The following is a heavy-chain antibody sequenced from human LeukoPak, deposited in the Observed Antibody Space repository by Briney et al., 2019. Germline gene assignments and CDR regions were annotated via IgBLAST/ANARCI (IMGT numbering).Heavy chain of an antibody. CDR1: GFTVSSNY. J-gene: IGHJ6*02. Sequence: GGSLRLSCAASGFTVSSNYMSWVRQAPGKGLEWVSVIYSGGSTYYADSVKGRFTISRDNSKNTLYLQMNSLRAEDTAVYYCAKDLRYHNYGMDVWGQGTTVTVSS. CDR3: AKDLRYHNYGMDV. D-gene: IGHD3-9*01. V-gene: IGHV3-53*01. CDR2: IYSGGST.